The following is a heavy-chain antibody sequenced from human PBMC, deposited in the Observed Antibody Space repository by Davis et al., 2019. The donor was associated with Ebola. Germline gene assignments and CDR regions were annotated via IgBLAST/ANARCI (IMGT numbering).Heavy chain of an antibody. D-gene: IGHD3-9*01. CDR3: ARDTGIRYVSLGY. V-gene: IGHV1-3*01. CDR1: GYTFTDFD. J-gene: IGHJ4*02. Sequence: AASVKVSCKASGYTFTDFDIHWVRQAPGQGLEWMGWINAGNGNMRYSQTFQGRVTITRDTSASTVYMELSSLRSEDTAVYYCARDTGIRYVSLGYWGQGTLVTVSS. CDR2: INAGNGNM.